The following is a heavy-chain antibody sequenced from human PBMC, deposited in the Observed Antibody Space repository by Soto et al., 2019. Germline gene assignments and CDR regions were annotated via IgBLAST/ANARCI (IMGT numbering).Heavy chain of an antibody. CDR1: GFTFRSYT. Sequence: GGSPRLSCAASGFTFRSYTMSWVRQDPGKGLEWISSISASGGRPSYADSVQGRFIISRDNPMNTVYLQMSSLRAEDTARYFCAKARCSTTDCYVPDSWGQGTLVTVSS. CDR3: AKARCSTTDCYVPDS. CDR2: ISASGGRP. D-gene: IGHD1-1*01. J-gene: IGHJ5*01. V-gene: IGHV3-23*01.